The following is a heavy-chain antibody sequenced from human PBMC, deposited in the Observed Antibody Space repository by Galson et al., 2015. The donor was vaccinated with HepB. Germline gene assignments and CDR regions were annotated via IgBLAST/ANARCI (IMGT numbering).Heavy chain of an antibody. CDR2: IYYSGST. Sequence: TLSLTCTVSGGSISSGGYYWSWIRQHPGKGLEWIGYIYYSGSTYYNPSLKSRVTISVDTSKNQFSLRLSSVTAADAAVYYCAREAPVTTGMRFFDYWGQGTLVTVSS. V-gene: IGHV4-31*03. CDR3: AREAPVTTGMRFFDY. CDR1: GGSISSGGYY. D-gene: IGHD4-11*01. J-gene: IGHJ4*02.